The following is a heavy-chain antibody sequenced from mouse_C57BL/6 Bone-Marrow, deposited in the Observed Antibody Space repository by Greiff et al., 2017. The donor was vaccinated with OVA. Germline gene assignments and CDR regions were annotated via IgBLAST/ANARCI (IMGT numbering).Heavy chain of an antibody. CDR1: GYTFTDYA. V-gene: IGHV1-67*01. CDR3: ARRGAPYYAMDY. CDR2: ISTYYGDA. J-gene: IGHJ4*01. Sequence: QVQLKQSGPELVRPGVSVKISCKGSGYTFTDYAMHWVKQSHAKSLEWIGVISTYYGDASYNQKFKDKATMNVDKSSSTAYMELARLTSEDSAVYYCARRGAPYYAMDYWGQGTSVTVSS.